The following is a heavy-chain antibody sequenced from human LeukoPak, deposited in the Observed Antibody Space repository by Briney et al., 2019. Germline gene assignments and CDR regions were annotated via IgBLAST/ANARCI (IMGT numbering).Heavy chain of an antibody. CDR2: ISSSGSTI. CDR1: GFTFSSYE. V-gene: IGHV3-48*03. J-gene: IGHJ4*02. D-gene: IGHD3-10*01. CDR3: ARVRSGGYFDY. Sequence: GGSLRLSCAASGFTFSSYEMNWVRQAPGKGLEWVSYISSSGSTIYYADSVKGRFTISRDNAKNTLYLQMNSLRAEDTAVYYCARVRSGGYFDYWGQGTLVTVSS.